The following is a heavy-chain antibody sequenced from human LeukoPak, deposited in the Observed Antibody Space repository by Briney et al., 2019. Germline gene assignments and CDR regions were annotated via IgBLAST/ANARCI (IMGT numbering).Heavy chain of an antibody. V-gene: IGHV3-11*04. CDR1: GFAFSDYY. CDR2: ISSSGSTR. CDR3: ARHHRPSPPRSHSSSWDYTDY. J-gene: IGHJ4*02. D-gene: IGHD6-13*01. Sequence: PGGSLRLFCAASGFAFSDYYMSWIRQAPGQGLEWVLYISSSGSTRYYADSAKGRFTIARDNAKNSLYLQMNSLRAEDTAVYYCARHHRPSPPRSHSSSWDYTDYWGQGTLVTVSS.